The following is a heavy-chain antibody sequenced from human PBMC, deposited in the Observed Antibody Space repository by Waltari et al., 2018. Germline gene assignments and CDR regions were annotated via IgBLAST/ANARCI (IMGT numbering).Heavy chain of an antibody. D-gene: IGHD6-13*01. V-gene: IGHV4-4*07. CDR1: GGSISSYY. CDR3: ARYGPIAAAGRVGWDYYYYMDV. J-gene: IGHJ6*03. Sequence: QVQLQESGPGLVKPSETLSLTCTVSGGSISSYYWSWIRQPAGKGLEWIGRIYTSGSTNYNPSLKSRVTMSVDTSKNQSSLKLSSVTAADTAVYYCARYGPIAAAGRVGWDYYYYMDVWGKGTTVTVSS. CDR2: IYTSGST.